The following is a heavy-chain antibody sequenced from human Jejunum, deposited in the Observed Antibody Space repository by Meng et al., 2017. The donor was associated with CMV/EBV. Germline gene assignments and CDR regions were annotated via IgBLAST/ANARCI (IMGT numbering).Heavy chain of an antibody. Sequence: TLNSYAIAWVRQAPGEGLEWLGEIIPIPGRANYAQKFQGRVTIIADIATSTVYMELSSLTSEDTAVYYCAREVGDRLYYYYGVDVWGQGTTGTVSS. J-gene: IGHJ6*02. V-gene: IGHV1-69*10. CDR2: IIPIPGRA. CDR1: TLNSYA. CDR3: AREVGDRLYYYYGVDV.